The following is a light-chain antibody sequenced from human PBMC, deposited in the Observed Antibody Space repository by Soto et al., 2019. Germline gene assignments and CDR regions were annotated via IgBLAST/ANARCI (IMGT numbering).Light chain of an antibody. CDR1: ESVGSH. V-gene: IGKV3-15*01. Sequence: DTVMTQSPATLSVSPGETATLSCRASESVGSHLAWYQQKAGQAPRLLIYGVSTRATGIPARFRGSGSETDFTLTISSLQSEDSAIYYCQQYDNWPPWTFGQGTKVDIK. CDR2: GVS. J-gene: IGKJ1*01. CDR3: QQYDNWPPWT.